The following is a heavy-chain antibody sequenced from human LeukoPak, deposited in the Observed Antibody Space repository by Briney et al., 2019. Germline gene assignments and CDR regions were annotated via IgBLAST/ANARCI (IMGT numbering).Heavy chain of an antibody. D-gene: IGHD2/OR15-2a*01. CDR1: GFPFDDYG. J-gene: IGHJ6*03. V-gene: IGHV3-20*04. CDR2: INWNGGST. CDR3: ARVAVIYYYYMEV. Sequence: GGSLRLSCAASGFPFDDYGMSWVRQVPGKGLEWVSAINWNGGSTGYADSVKGRFTISRDNVKKSLYVQMDSLRAEDTAVYYCARVAVIYYYYMEVWGKGTTVTVSS.